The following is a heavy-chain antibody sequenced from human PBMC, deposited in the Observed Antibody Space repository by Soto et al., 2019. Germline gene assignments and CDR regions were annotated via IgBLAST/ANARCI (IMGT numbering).Heavy chain of an antibody. CDR2: IYYSGSA. V-gene: IGHV4-61*01. CDR3: ARDYYDLLTGYHGGTDY. Sequence: QVQLQESGPGLVKPSETLSLRCTVSGGSVSSGSYYWTWIRQPPGKGLEGIGYIYYSGSANYNPSLKSRVTISVDTSKNQFSLRLSSLTAAGTAVYYCARDYYDLLTGYHGGTDYWGQGTLVTVSS. CDR1: GGSVSSGSYY. J-gene: IGHJ4*02. D-gene: IGHD3-9*01.